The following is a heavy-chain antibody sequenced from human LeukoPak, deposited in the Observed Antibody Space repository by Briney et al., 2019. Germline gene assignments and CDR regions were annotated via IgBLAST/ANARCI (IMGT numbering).Heavy chain of an antibody. J-gene: IGHJ6*03. CDR3: ARWGFPIYYYYRDV. CDR2: ITSSSSPI. Sequence: GGSLRLSCAASGFTFSTSIMSWVRQAPGKGLEWVSYITSSSSPIYYADSVKGRFTISRDNAKNSLYLQLNSLRAEDTAVYYCARWGFPIYYYYRDVWGKGTTVTVSS. D-gene: IGHD3-16*01. CDR1: GFTFSTSI. V-gene: IGHV3-48*01.